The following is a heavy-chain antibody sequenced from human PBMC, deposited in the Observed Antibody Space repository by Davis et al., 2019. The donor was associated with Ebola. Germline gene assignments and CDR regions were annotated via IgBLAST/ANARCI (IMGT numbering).Heavy chain of an antibody. CDR3: ARGGPVWSGNIFDS. Sequence: LSLTCEGSGFNYGFYWMSWVRQAPGKGLEWVATLKDDGSDQYYADSVKGRFTISGDNAKNALYLQMNSLRAEDTAVYYCARGGPVWSGNIFDSWGQGTPVTVSS. V-gene: IGHV3-7*01. J-gene: IGHJ4*02. D-gene: IGHD3-3*01. CDR2: LKDDGSDQ. CDR1: GFNYGFYW.